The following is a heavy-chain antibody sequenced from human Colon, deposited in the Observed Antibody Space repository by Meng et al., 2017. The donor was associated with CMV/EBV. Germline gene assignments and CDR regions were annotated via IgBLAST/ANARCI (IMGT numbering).Heavy chain of an antibody. Sequence: SETLSLTCTVSNGSVNSNYYWNWIRQPPGKGLEWIGYIFHSGSTNYNPSLKSRVTMSVDTSKSQLSLSLRSVTAADTAVYYCARDLAVTGLQGGRIYYYGMDVWGQGTTVTVSS. V-gene: IGHV4-59*02. CDR3: ARDLAVTGLQGGRIYYYGMDV. J-gene: IGHJ6*02. D-gene: IGHD6-19*01. CDR1: NGSVNSNYY. CDR2: IFHSGST.